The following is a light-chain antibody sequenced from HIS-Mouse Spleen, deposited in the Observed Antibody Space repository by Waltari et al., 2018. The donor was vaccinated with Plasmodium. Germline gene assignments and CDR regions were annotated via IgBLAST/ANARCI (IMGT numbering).Light chain of an antibody. J-gene: IGKJ4*01. CDR2: AAS. CDR1: QGISSY. Sequence: AIRMTQSPSSFSASTGDRVTLTCRASQGISSYLAWYQQKPVKAPKLLIYAASTLQSGVPSRFSGSGSGTDFTLTISCLQSEDFATYYCQQYYSYLLTFGGGTKVEIK. CDR3: QQYYSYLLT. V-gene: IGKV1-8*01.